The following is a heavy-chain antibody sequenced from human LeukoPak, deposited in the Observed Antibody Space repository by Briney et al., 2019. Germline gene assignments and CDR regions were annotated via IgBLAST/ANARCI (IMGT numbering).Heavy chain of an antibody. J-gene: IGHJ4*02. CDR1: GGSFSGYY. Sequence: SETLSLTCAVYGGSFSGYYWSWIRQPPGKGLEWIGEINHSGSTNYNPSLKSRVTISVDTSKNQFSLKLSSVTAADTAVYYCARGRTLVGVWAGDGAGSLTRFDYWGQGSLVTV. D-gene: IGHD3-10*01. V-gene: IGHV4-34*01. CDR2: INHSGST. CDR3: ARGRTLVGVWAGDGAGSLTRFDY.